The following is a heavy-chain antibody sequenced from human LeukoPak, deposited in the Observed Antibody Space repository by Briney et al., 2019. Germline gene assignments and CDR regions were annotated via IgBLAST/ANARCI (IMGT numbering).Heavy chain of an antibody. CDR1: GGTFSSCA. V-gene: IGHV1-69*04. J-gene: IGHJ5*02. D-gene: IGHD6-19*01. Sequence: SVKVSCKASGGTFSSCAISWVRQAPGQGLEWMGRIIPIFGIANYAQKFQGRVTITADKSTSTAYMELSSLRSEDTAVYYCARDPSIAVALNWFDPWGQGTLVTVSS. CDR2: IIPIFGIA. CDR3: ARDPSIAVALNWFDP.